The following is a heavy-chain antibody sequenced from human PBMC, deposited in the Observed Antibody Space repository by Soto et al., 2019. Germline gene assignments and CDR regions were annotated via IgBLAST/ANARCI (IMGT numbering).Heavy chain of an antibody. CDR1: GGSMSSYY. J-gene: IGHJ5*02. CDR3: ARGQRFSDWFDP. CDR2: VYSSGGT. D-gene: IGHD3-3*01. V-gene: IGHV4-4*07. Sequence: SETLSLTCTVSGGSMSSYYCTWVRQASGKGLEWIGRVYSSGGTHYNPSLKSRVTISPDTSKNQFSLRLLSVTDADTAVYFCARGQRFSDWFDPWGQGTLVTVSS.